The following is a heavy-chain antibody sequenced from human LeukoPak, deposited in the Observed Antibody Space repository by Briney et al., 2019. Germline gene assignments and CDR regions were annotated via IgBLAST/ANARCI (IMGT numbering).Heavy chain of an antibody. V-gene: IGHV3-66*01. J-gene: IGHJ3*02. CDR2: IYSGGST. Sequence: PGGSLRLSCVASGFTFSSYAMSWVRQAPGKGLEWVSVIYSGGSTYYTDSVKGRFTISRDNSKNTLYLQMNSLRAEDTAVYYCARDPSGWGSSSFDAFDIWGQGTMVTVSS. D-gene: IGHD6-13*01. CDR1: GFTFSSYA. CDR3: ARDPSGWGSSSFDAFDI.